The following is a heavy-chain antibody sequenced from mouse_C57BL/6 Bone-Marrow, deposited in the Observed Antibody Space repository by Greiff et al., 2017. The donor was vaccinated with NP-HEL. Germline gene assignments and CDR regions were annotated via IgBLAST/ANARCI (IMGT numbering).Heavy chain of an antibody. J-gene: IGHJ3*01. CDR1: GYTFTSYG. Sequence: VQLQQSGAELARPGASVKLSCKASGYTFTSYGISWVKQRTGQGLEWIGEIYPRSGNTYYNEKFKGKATLTVDKSSSTAYMELRSLTSEDSAVYFCARAVYYGYQAWFAYWGQGTLVTVSA. V-gene: IGHV1-81*01. CDR2: IYPRSGNT. CDR3: ARAVYYGYQAWFAY. D-gene: IGHD2-2*01.